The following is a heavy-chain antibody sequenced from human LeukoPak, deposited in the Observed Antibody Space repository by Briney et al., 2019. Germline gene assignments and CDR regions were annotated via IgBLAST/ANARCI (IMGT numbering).Heavy chain of an antibody. CDR1: GFTFSSYW. CDR3: ARDRVEEMATITSYFFDY. D-gene: IGHD5-24*01. V-gene: IGHV3-7*01. CDR2: IKQDGSEK. Sequence: PGGSLRLSCAASGFTFSSYWMSWVRQAPGKGLEWVANIKQDGSEKYYVDSVKGRFTISRDNAKNSLYLQMNSLRAEDTAVYYCARDRVEEMATITSYFFDYWGQGTLVTVSS. J-gene: IGHJ4*02.